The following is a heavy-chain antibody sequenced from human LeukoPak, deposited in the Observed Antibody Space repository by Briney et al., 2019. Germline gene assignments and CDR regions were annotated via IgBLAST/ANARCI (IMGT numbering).Heavy chain of an antibody. CDR3: ARGPTYYDILTGQKRGRVYY. Sequence: SETLSLTCTVSGGSISSGGYYWSWIRQPPGKGLEWIGYIYHSGSTYYNPSLKSRVTISVDRSKNQFSLKLSSVTAADTAVYYCARGPTYYDILTGQKRGRVYYWGQGTLVTVSS. V-gene: IGHV4-30-2*01. D-gene: IGHD3-9*01. CDR1: GGSISSGGYY. CDR2: IYHSGST. J-gene: IGHJ4*02.